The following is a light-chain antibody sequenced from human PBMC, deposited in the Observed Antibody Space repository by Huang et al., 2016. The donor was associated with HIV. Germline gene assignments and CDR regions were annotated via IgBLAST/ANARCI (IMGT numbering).Light chain of an antibody. J-gene: IGKJ1*01. Sequence: IQMTQSPSSLSASVGDRVSITCRASQGIGDDLAWYQQKPGNAPKLLIYAASSLQNEVPPRFSGSGSGTDFALTINDLQPEDFATYYCLQDHDYPWTFGQGTKVEIK. CDR1: QGIGDD. CDR3: LQDHDYPWT. CDR2: AAS. V-gene: IGKV1-6*02.